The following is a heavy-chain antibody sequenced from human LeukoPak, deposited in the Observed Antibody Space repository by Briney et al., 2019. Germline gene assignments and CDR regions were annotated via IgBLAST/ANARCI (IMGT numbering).Heavy chain of an antibody. CDR1: GFTFDDYA. CDR2: ISWNSGSI. Sequence: GRSLRLSCAASGFTFDDYAMHWVRQAPGKGLEWVSGISWNSGSIGYADSVKGRFTISRDNAKNSLYLQMNSLRAEDTALYYCAKTIRGWYDCYGMDVWGQGTTVTVSS. V-gene: IGHV3-9*01. CDR3: AKTIRGWYDCYGMDV. D-gene: IGHD6-19*01. J-gene: IGHJ6*02.